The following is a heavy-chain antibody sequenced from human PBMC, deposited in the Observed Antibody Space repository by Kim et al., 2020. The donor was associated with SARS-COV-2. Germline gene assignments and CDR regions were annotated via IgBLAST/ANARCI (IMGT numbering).Heavy chain of an antibody. Sequence: GGSLRLSCAASGFRFSDYAMHWVRQAPGKGLEWVAITWHDESKKFYGDSVMGRFTISKDNSNNILYLQMNSLRADDTAVYYCVRAGLHLGYDYWGQGTLVTVSS. CDR3: VRAGLHLGYDY. CDR1: GFRFSDYA. D-gene: IGHD3-16*01. CDR2: TWHDESKK. V-gene: IGHV3-33*01. J-gene: IGHJ4*02.